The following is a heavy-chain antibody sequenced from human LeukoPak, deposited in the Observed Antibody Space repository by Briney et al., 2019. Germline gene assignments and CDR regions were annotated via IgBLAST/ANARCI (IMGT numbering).Heavy chain of an antibody. D-gene: IGHD3-22*01. V-gene: IGHV3-30*02. J-gene: IGHJ4*02. CDR3: AKDLEDYYDSSGYPFLDY. Sequence: GGSLRLSCAASGFTFSSYGMHWGRQAPGKGLEWVAFIRYDGSNKYYADSVKGRFTISRDNSKNTLYLHMNSLRVEDTAVYYCAKDLEDYYDSSGYPFLDYWGQGTLVTVSS. CDR1: GFTFSSYG. CDR2: IRYDGSNK.